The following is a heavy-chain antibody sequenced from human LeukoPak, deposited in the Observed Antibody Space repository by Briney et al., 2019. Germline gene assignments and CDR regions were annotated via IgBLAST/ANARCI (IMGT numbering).Heavy chain of an antibody. CDR1: GGSFRNHA. J-gene: IGHJ4*02. D-gene: IGHD2-8*01. V-gene: IGHV1-18*01. CDR2: ISAYNGNT. Sequence: ASVKVSCKASGGSFRNHAISWVRQAPGRGLEWMGWISAYNGNTNYAQKLQGRVTMTTDTSTSTAYMELRSLRSDDTAVYYCARILTDLAHFDYWGQGTLVTVSS. CDR3: ARILTDLAHFDY.